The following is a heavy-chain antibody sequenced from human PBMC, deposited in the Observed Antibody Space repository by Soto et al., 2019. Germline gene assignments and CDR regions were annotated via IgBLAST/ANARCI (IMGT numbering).Heavy chain of an antibody. D-gene: IGHD2-2*01. CDR2: IYYSGST. CDR3: ARGYCSSTSCYRTDYDY. Sequence: SETLSLTCTVSGGSVSSGSYYWSWIRQPPGKGLEWIGYIYYSGSTNYNPSLKSRVTISVDTSKNQFSLKLSSVTAADTAVYYCARGYCSSTSCYRTDYDYWGQGTLVTVSS. J-gene: IGHJ4*02. V-gene: IGHV4-61*01. CDR1: GGSVSSGSYY.